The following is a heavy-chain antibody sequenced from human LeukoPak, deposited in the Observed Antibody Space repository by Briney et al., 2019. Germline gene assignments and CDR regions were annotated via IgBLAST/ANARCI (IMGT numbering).Heavy chain of an antibody. CDR2: ISYDGSNK. CDR1: GFTFSSYA. V-gene: IGHV3-30-3*01. J-gene: IGHJ4*02. CDR3: ALWLGNYFDY. D-gene: IGHD3-10*01. Sequence: PGGSLRLSCAASGFTFSSYAMHWVRQAPGKGLEWVAVISYDGSNKYYADSVKGRFTISRDNSKNTLYLQMNSLRAEDTAVYYCALWLGNYFDYWGQGTLVTVSS.